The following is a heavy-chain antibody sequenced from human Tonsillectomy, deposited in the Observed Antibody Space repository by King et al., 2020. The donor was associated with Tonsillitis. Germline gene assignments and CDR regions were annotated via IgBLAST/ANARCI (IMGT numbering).Heavy chain of an antibody. CDR1: GDSISSSTYS. J-gene: IGHJ4*02. V-gene: IGHV4-39*02. Sequence: QLQESGPRLVKPSETLSLNCDVSGDSISSSTYSWGWIRQPPGRGLECIGSFFYGGTTFYNPSLTGRVTISSDTSKNQFFLDLRSVSAADTAVYFCARGKPVVPFFDYWGQGVLVTVSS. CDR2: FFYGGTT. CDR3: ARGKPVVPFFDY. D-gene: IGHD2-21*01.